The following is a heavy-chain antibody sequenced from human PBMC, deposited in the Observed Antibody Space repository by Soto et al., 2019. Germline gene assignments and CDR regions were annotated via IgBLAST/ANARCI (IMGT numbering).Heavy chain of an antibody. CDR3: ARARGYDLSGMDV. CDR2: ISAYNGNT. CDR1: GYTFTSYG. J-gene: IGHJ6*02. Sequence: QVQLVQSGAEVKKPGASVKVSCKASGYTFTSYGISWVRQAPGQGLEWMGWISAYNGNTNYAQKLKGRVTMTTDTSTTRAYMELRSLRSDATAVYYCARARGYDLSGMDVWGQGTTVTVSS. D-gene: IGHD5-12*01. V-gene: IGHV1-18*01.